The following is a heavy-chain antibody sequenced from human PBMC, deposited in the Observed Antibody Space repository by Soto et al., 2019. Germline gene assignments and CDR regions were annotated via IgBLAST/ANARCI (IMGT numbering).Heavy chain of an antibody. CDR1: GYSFTSYW. Sequence: GESLKISCKGSGYSFTSYWIGWVRQMPGKGLEWMGIIYPGDSDTRYSPSFQGQVTISADKSISTAYLQCGSLKASDNAMVYCARQGVRKDIVLMVYAPDAFDIWGQGTMVTVSS. CDR2: IYPGDSDT. V-gene: IGHV5-51*01. D-gene: IGHD2-8*01. CDR3: ARQGVRKDIVLMVYAPDAFDI. J-gene: IGHJ3*02.